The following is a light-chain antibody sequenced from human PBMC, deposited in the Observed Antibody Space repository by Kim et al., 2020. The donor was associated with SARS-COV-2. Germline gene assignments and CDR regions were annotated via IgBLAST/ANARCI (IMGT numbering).Light chain of an antibody. Sequence: QSALTQPASVSGSPGQSITISCTGTSSDIGGYNYVSWYQQHPGKAPKLMFYEVDNRPSGVSNRFSGSKSGNTASLTISGLQAEDEADYYCSSYTSSSTRVVFGGGTQLTVL. V-gene: IGLV2-14*01. CDR1: SSDIGGYNY. CDR3: SSYTSSSTRVV. J-gene: IGLJ2*01. CDR2: EVD.